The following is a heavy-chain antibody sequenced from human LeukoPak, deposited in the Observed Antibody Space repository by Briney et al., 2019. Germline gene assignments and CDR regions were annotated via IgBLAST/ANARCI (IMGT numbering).Heavy chain of an antibody. V-gene: IGHV4-34*01. J-gene: IGHJ4*02. CDR1: GGSFSGYY. D-gene: IGHD3-9*01. CDR2: INHSGST. CDR3: ARSRLEYYDILTGYANYYFDY. Sequence: PSETLSLTCAVYGGSFSGYYWSWIRQPPGKGLEWIGEINHSGSTNYNPSLKSRVTISVDTSKNQFSLELSSVTAADTAVYYCARSRLEYYDILTGYANYYFDYWGQGTLVTVSS.